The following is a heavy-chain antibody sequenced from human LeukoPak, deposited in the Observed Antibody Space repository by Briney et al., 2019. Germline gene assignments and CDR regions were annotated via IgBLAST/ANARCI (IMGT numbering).Heavy chain of an antibody. D-gene: IGHD3-10*01. J-gene: IGHJ5*02. CDR2: IIPIFGTA. CDR3: ARGPDSPRGNWFDP. Sequence: ASVKVSCKASGGTFSSYAISWVRQAPGQGLEWMGGIIPIFGTANYAQKFQGRVTITADESTSTAYMELSSLRSEDTAVYYCARGPDSPRGNWFDPWGQGTLVTVSS. CDR1: GGTFSSYA. V-gene: IGHV1-69*13.